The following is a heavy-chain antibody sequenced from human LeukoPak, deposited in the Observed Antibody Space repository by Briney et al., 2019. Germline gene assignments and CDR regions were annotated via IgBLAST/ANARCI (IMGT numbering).Heavy chain of an antibody. D-gene: IGHD4-17*01. Sequence: GGSLRLSRAASGLTLSKYWTSGVRQAPGRGLEWVANIKQEGRERYKVDSVRGRFTISRDNAKNSLYLQINSLRAEDTAVYYCTRYGESYYFDNWGQGILVTVSS. CDR2: IKQEGRER. CDR3: TRYGESYYFDN. CDR1: GLTLSKYW. J-gene: IGHJ4*02. V-gene: IGHV3-7*01.